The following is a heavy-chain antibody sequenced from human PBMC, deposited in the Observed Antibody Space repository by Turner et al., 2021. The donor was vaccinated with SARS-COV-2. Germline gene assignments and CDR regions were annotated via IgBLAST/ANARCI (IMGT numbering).Heavy chain of an antibody. CDR3: ARDRVQLGPVGMDV. J-gene: IGHJ6*02. V-gene: IGHV4-4*07. Sequence: VQLQESGPGLVKPSETLSLPCTVSGGSISSYYWSWIRQPAGKGLEWIGRIETSGSTNYNPSLKSRVTMSVDTSKNQFSLKLSSVTAADTAVYYCARDRVQLGPVGMDVWGQGTTVTVSS. D-gene: IGHD6-6*01. CDR1: GGSISSYY. CDR2: IETSGST.